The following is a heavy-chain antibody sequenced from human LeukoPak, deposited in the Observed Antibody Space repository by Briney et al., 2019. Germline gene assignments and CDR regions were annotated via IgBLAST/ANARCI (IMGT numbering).Heavy chain of an antibody. V-gene: IGHV1-2*02. D-gene: IGHD5-18*01. J-gene: IGHJ5*02. CDR1: GYTFTGYY. CDR2: INPNSGGT. CDR3: ARLGGVQLWNNWFDP. Sequence: GASVKVSCKASGYTFTGYYMHWVRQAPGQGLEWMGWINPNSGGTNYAQKFQGRVTMTRDTSISTAYMELSRLRSDDTAVYYCARLGGVQLWNNWFDPWGQGTLVTVSS.